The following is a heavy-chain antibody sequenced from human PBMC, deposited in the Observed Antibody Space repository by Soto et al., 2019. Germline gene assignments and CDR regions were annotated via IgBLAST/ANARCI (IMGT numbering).Heavy chain of an antibody. Sequence: SGTLSLTCAVSSDSMNSCGYDWSWIRQHPGKGLEAIGYIYANGDTYYNPSLKSRVTISVDKSKNQLSLNLTSVTAAATAVYYCARRGGSASGYYYYAMDVWGQGTTVTVSS. D-gene: IGHD6-6*01. J-gene: IGHJ6*02. CDR1: SDSMNSCGYD. CDR3: ARRGGSASGYYYYAMDV. CDR2: IYANGDT. V-gene: IGHV4-31*11.